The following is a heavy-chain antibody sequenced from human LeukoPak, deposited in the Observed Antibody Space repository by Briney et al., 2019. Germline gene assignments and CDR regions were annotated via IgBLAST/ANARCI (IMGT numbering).Heavy chain of an antibody. D-gene: IGHD3-10*01. Sequence: GGSLRLSCAASGFTLSSFAVGWVRKAPGKGLEWVSSITGSGDNTYYADSVKGRFTISRDNSKNTLYLQMNSLRAEDTAVYYCAKWVAVITSYFDYWGQGTLVTVSS. V-gene: IGHV3-23*01. J-gene: IGHJ4*02. CDR1: GFTLSSFA. CDR2: ITGSGDNT. CDR3: AKWVAVITSYFDY.